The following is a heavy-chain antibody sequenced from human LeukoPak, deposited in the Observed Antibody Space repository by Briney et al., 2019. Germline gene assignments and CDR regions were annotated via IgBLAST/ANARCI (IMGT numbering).Heavy chain of an antibody. CDR1: GYTFTDYA. CDR2: IIPIFGTA. Sequence: ASVKVSCKPSGYTFTDYAISWVRQAPGQGLEWMGGIIPIFGTANYAQKFQGRVTITADESTSTAYMELSSLRSEDTAVYYCARVSSRDDYWGQGTLVTVSS. V-gene: IGHV1-69*13. J-gene: IGHJ4*02. D-gene: IGHD6-19*01. CDR3: ARVSSRDDY.